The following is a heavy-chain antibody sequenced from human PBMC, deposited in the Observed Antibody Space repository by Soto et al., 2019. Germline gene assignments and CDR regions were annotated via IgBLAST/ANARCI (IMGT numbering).Heavy chain of an antibody. D-gene: IGHD6-13*01. V-gene: IGHV3-74*01. CDR2: INSDGSTT. J-gene: IGHJ4*02. CDR1: GFTFSSRW. CDR3: ARHSTYTADY. Sequence: EVRLVESGGGLVQPGGSLRLSCATSGFTFSSRWMQWVRQAPGKGLVWVSFINSDGSTTTYADSVKGRFTISRDNAKDPVYLQMSSLRVDDTAVYYCARHSTYTADYWGQGTLVTVSS.